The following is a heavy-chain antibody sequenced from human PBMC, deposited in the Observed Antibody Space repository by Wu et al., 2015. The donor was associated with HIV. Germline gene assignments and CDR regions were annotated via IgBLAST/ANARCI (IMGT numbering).Heavy chain of an antibody. CDR2: IIPIFGTA. CDR1: GGTFSSYA. D-gene: IGHD1-1*01. Sequence: QVQSVQSGAEVKKPGASVKVSCKASGGTFSSYAISWVRQAPGQGLEWMGGIIPIFGTANYAQKFQGRVTITADESTSTAYMELRSLRSDDTAVYYCARDRPLGLERRYGFDYWGQGILVTVSS. V-gene: IGHV1-69*13. J-gene: IGHJ4*02. CDR3: ARDRPLGLERRYGFDY.